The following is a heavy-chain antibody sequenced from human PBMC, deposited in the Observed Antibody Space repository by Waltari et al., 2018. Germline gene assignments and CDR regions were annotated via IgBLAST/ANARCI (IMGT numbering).Heavy chain of an antibody. CDR3: ARDLSLWFGELSFDYGMDV. CDR2: INSDGSST. Sequence: EVQLVESGGGLVQPGGSLRLSCAASGFTFSSYWMHWVRQAPGKGLVWVSRINSDGSSTSYADSVKGRFTISRDNAKNTLYLQMNSLRAEDTAVYYCARDLSLWFGELSFDYGMDVWGQGTTVTVSS. V-gene: IGHV3-74*01. J-gene: IGHJ6*02. CDR1: GFTFSSYW. D-gene: IGHD3-10*01.